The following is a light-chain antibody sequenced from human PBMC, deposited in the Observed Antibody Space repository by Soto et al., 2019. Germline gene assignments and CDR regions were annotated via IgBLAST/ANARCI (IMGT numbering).Light chain of an antibody. CDR1: SSDVGAYDY. CDR2: DVA. V-gene: IGLV2-14*01. J-gene: IGLJ2*01. CDR3: SSYTSSSTLV. Sequence: QSVLTQPASVSGSPGQSIAISCTGTSSDVGAYDYVSWYQQYPGKAPKLIIYDVANRPSGVSVRFSGSKSGNTASLTISGLHTEDEADYHCSSYTSSSTLVFGGGTKVTVL.